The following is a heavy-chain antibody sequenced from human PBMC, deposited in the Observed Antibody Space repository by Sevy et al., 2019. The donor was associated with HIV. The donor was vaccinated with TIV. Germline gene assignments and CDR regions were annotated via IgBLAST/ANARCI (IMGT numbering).Heavy chain of an antibody. Sequence: GGSLRLSCAASGFTFSSYAMSWVRQAPGKGLEWVSAISGSGGSTYYADSVKGRFTISRDNSKNTLYLQMNSLRAEDTAVYYCAKEETYYYDSSGYYVPRHAFDIWGQGTMVTVSS. V-gene: IGHV3-23*01. CDR3: AKEETYYYDSSGYYVPRHAFDI. J-gene: IGHJ3*02. CDR2: ISGSGGST. CDR1: GFTFSSYA. D-gene: IGHD3-22*01.